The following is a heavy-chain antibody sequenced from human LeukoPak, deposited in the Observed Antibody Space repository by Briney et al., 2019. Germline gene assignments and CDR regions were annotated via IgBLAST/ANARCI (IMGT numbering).Heavy chain of an antibody. V-gene: IGHV3-48*01. CDR3: ARGWPRGAFDI. CDR1: GFTFSSYS. Sequence: GGSLRLSCAASGFTFSSYSMNWVRQAPGKGLEWVSYISSSSNTIYYADSVKGRFTISRDNAKNSLHLQMNSLRAEDTAVYYCARGWPRGAFDIWGQGTMVTVSS. CDR2: ISSSSNTI. D-gene: IGHD1-26*01. J-gene: IGHJ3*02.